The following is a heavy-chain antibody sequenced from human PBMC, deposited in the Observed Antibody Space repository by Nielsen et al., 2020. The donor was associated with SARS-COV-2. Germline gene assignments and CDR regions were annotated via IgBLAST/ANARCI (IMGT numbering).Heavy chain of an antibody. D-gene: IGHD3-10*01. J-gene: IGHJ6*04. CDR2: IYPGDSDT. Sequence: VRQAPGEGLEWMGLIYPGDSDTRYSPSFQGQVTISADKSSTTAYLQWSSLKASDTAVYYCARLRPLFNFWFGELPPLDLDVWGKGTTVTVSS. CDR3: ARLRPLFNFWFGELPPLDLDV. V-gene: IGHV5-51*01.